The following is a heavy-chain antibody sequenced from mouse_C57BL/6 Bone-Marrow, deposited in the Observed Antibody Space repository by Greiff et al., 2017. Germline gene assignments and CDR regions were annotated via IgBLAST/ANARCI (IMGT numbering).Heavy chain of an antibody. Sequence: EVQLQQSGTVLARPGASVKMSCKTSGYTFTSYWMHWVKQRPGQGLEWIGAIYPGNSDTSYNQKFKGKAKLTAVTSASTAYMELSSLTNEDSAGYYCTRSSYVPFAYWGQGTLVTVSA. V-gene: IGHV1-5*01. D-gene: IGHD1-1*01. CDR1: GYTFTSYW. J-gene: IGHJ3*01. CDR3: TRSSYVPFAY. CDR2: IYPGNSDT.